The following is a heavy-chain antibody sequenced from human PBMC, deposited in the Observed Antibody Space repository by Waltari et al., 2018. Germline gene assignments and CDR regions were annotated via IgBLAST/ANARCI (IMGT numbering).Heavy chain of an antibody. D-gene: IGHD3-16*01. Sequence: QLVQSGAAVKKPGASVKVSCKGSGYIFSNYGFTWVRQAPGQGLEWMGWISGYNGDAKYEEKFEGRVTMTRDTSTSTAYMEIRGLRSDDTAVYFCARDDVDSSAFGGFWGQGTQVTVSS. CDR1: GYIFSNYG. J-gene: IGHJ4*02. CDR3: ARDDVDSSAFGGF. V-gene: IGHV1-18*01. CDR2: ISGYNGDA.